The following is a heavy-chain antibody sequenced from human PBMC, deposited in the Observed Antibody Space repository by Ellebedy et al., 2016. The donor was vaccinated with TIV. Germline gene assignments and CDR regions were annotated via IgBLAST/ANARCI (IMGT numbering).Heavy chain of an antibody. J-gene: IGHJ4*02. CDR3: ARGWSTPDS. V-gene: IGHV3-21*06. D-gene: IGHD2-15*01. CDR2: IRSTGSDK. CDR1: GFTFSNYN. Sequence: GESLKISCVASGFTFSNYNMKWVRQSPGKGLEWVSSIRSTGSDKYYAESVKGRFTISRDNAQNTLFLQMNSLRVEDTAVYYCARGWSTPDSWGQGTLVIVSS.